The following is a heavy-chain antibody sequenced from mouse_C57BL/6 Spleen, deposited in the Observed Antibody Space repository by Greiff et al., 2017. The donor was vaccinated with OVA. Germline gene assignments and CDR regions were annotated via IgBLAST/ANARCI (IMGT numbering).Heavy chain of an antibody. J-gene: IGHJ4*01. CDR2: IDPSDSYT. CDR1: GYTFTSYW. V-gene: IGHV1-59*01. D-gene: IGHD2-4*01. CDR3: ARGGDYDPYAMDY. Sequence: QVHVKQPGAELVRPGTSVKLSCKASGYTFTSYWMHWVKQRPGQGLEWIGVIDPSDSYTNYNQKFKGKATLTVDTSSSTAYMQLSSLTSEDSAVYYCARGGDYDPYAMDYWGQGTSVTVSS.